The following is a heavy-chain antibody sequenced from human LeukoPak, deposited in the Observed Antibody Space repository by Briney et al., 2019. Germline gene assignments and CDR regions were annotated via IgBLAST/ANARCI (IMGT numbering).Heavy chain of an antibody. CDR1: GGSFSGYY. D-gene: IGHD2-2*01. CDR2: INHSGST. CDR3: ARGGFLIVVVPAAPYYYGMYV. Sequence: SETLSLTCAVYGGSFSGYYWRWIRQPPGKGLEWIGEINHSGSTNYNPSLKNRLTISVDTSKNQFSLKMSSVTGADTAVYYWARGGFLIVVVPAAPYYYGMYVWGKRTTVTVSS. V-gene: IGHV4-34*01. J-gene: IGHJ6*04.